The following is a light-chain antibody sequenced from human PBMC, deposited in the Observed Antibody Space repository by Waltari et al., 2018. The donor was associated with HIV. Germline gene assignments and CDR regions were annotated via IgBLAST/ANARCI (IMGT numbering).Light chain of an antibody. CDR1: QSVAGNH. V-gene: IGKV3-20*01. J-gene: IGKJ5*01. Sequence: EIVLTQSPGTLSLSSGDRVTLSCRASQSVAGNHLAWYQQRTGQAPRPLIYDTYRRATGIPDRFSGSGSGTDFTLTIGSLEPEDFAVYYCQQYGTSVTFGQGTRLEIK. CDR2: DTY. CDR3: QQYGTSVT.